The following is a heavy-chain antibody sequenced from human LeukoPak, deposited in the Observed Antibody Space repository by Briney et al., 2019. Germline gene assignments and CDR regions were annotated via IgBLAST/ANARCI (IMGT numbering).Heavy chain of an antibody. V-gene: IGHV1-69*13. CDR1: VDNFITYS. CDR2: IMPIFDTS. J-gene: IGHJ4*02. D-gene: IGHD3-10*01. CDR3: ARDPSKIRGVKAFDY. Sequence: SVTVSFKASVDNFITYSFSWVRQAPGQGLEWMGGIMPIFDTSNYAQKFQGRVTITADESTSTAYMELRSLTSEDTAVYYCARDPSKIRGVKAFDYWGQGTLVTVSS.